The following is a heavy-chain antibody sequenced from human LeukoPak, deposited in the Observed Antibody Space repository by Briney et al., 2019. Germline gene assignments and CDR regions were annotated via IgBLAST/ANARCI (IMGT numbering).Heavy chain of an antibody. CDR1: GFTFSGYA. CDR3: AAEKVVVVPAASKEDY. V-gene: IGHV3-23*01. CDR2: ISGSGGST. Sequence: GGSLRLSCAASGFTFSGYAMSWVRQAPGKGLVWVSAISGSGGSTYYADSVKGRFTISRDNSKNTLYLQMNSLRAEDTAVYYCAAEKVVVVPAASKEDYWGQGTLVTVSS. D-gene: IGHD2-2*01. J-gene: IGHJ4*02.